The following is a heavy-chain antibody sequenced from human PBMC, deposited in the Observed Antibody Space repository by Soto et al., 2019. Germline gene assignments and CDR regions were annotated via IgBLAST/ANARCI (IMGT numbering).Heavy chain of an antibody. Sequence: QVQLHESGPGLVKPSQTLSLTSTVSGGSISSGDYYCSWIRQHPGKGLEWNGYIYYSGSTYYNPSLKSRVTRSVDTSKNQFSLKLSSVAAADTAVYYCARWWSGSRQGFDPWGQGTLVTVSS. D-gene: IGHD3-3*01. CDR3: ARWWSGSRQGFDP. CDR2: IYYSGST. V-gene: IGHV4-31*03. CDR1: GGSISSGDYY. J-gene: IGHJ5*02.